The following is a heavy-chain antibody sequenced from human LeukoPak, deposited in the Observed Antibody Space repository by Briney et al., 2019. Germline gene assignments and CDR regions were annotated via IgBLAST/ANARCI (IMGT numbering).Heavy chain of an antibody. D-gene: IGHD3-10*01. V-gene: IGHV3-23*01. CDR1: GSTFSSYA. Sequence: PGGSLRLSCTASGSTFSSYAMSWVRQAPGKGLEGVSVISSSGGSTYYADSVKGRFTISRDNSKNSLYLQMNSLRAEDTAIYYCAKDHLGSGSYVLNFDYWGQGTLVTVSS. CDR2: ISSSGGST. J-gene: IGHJ4*02. CDR3: AKDHLGSGSYVLNFDY.